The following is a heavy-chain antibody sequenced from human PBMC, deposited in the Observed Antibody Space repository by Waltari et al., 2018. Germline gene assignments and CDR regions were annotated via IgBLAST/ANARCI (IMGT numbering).Heavy chain of an antibody. Sequence: QVQLQESGPGLVKPSETLSLTCAVSGYSISSGYYWGWIRQPPGKGLEWIGSIYHSGSTYYNPAPKSRVTISVDTSKNQFSLKLSSVTAADTAVYYCARHRTWEAAYYFDYWGQGTLVTVSS. V-gene: IGHV4-38-2*01. CDR2: IYHSGST. D-gene: IGHD1-26*01. CDR1: GYSISSGYY. J-gene: IGHJ4*02. CDR3: ARHRTWEAAYYFDY.